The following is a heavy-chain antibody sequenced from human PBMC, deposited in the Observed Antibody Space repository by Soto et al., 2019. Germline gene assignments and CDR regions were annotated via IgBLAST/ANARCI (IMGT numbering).Heavy chain of an antibody. CDR1: GFTFSSYS. J-gene: IGHJ4*02. CDR2: ISSSSSYI. CDR3: ARETTCYXAEKLKIMNKCSCYFDY. V-gene: IGHV3-21*01. D-gene: IGHD2-21*01. Sequence: GVSLRLSCAASGFTFSSYSINWVRQAPGKGLQWVSSISSSSSYIYYADSVKGRFTISRDNAKNSLYLQMNSLRGEDTAVYYCARETTCYXAEKLKIMNKCSCYFDYWGQGTLVTVSS.